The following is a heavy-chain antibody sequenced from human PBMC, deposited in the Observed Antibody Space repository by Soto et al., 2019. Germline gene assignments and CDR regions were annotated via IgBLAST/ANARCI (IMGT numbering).Heavy chain of an antibody. CDR3: ARDRFPTVTTNWFDP. CDR1: GGSISSGDYY. J-gene: IGHJ5*02. V-gene: IGHV4-30-4*01. CDR2: IYYSGST. Sequence: QVQLQESGPGLVKPSQTLSLTCTVSGGSISSGDYYWSWIRQPPGKGLEWIGYIYYSGSTYYNPSLKSRVTISVDTSKNQFSLKLSSVTAADTAVYYCARDRFPTVTTNWFDPWGQGTLVTVSS. D-gene: IGHD4-17*01.